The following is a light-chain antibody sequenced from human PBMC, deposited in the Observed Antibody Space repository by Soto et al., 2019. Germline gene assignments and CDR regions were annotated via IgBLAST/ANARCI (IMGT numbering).Light chain of an antibody. CDR1: SAYFGNYNL. J-gene: IGLJ1*01. V-gene: IGLV2-23*02. CDR2: EVN. Sequence: ALTQPAAVSWSPGQCMNSSCTGTSAYFGNYNLVSWYQQHPGKVPKLILFEVNKRPSGVSGRFSGPKSGNTASLTISGLQAEDEADYYCCYFTSSNTHVFGTGTKVTVL. CDR3: CYFTSSNTHV.